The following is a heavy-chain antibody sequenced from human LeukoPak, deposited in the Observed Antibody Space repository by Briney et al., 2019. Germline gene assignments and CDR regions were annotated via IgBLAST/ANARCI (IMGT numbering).Heavy chain of an antibody. J-gene: IGHJ4*02. D-gene: IGHD2-21*02. CDR2: TSYDERNK. CDR1: GFTFSSNA. V-gene: IGHV3-30*04. CDR3: ARDPGDYYFDY. Sequence: GGSLRLSCAASGFTFSSNAMHWVRQAPGKGLEWVAATSYDERNKYYGDSVRGRFTISRDNSKNTLYLQMNSLRAEDTAVYYCARDPGDYYFDYWGQGTLVTVSS.